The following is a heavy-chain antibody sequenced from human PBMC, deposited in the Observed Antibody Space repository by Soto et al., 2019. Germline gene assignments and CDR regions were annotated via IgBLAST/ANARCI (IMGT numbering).Heavy chain of an antibody. CDR2: INVGDGHT. V-gene: IGHV1-3*01. J-gene: IGHJ4*02. CDR1: GYTFTSYA. CDR3: AREPYGGNEYDY. D-gene: IGHD4-17*01. Sequence: ASVKVSCKASGYTFTSYAIHWVRQAPGQRLEWMGWINVGDGHTKYSQKFQGRVTITRDTSASTAYMELSSLRSDDTAVFYCAREPYGGNEYDYWGQGTLVTVS.